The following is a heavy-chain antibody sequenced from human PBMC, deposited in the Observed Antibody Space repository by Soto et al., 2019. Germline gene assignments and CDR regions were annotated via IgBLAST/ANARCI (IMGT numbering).Heavy chain of an antibody. CDR2: IGTAGDT. J-gene: IGHJ6*03. D-gene: IGHD4-17*01. CDR1: GFTFSSYD. CDR3: ARGADYGDYRPYYYYYMDV. V-gene: IGHV3-13*01. Sequence: GGSLRLSCAASGFTFSSYDMHWVRQATGKGLEWVSAIGTAGDTYYPGSVKGRFTISRENAKNSLYLQMNSLRAGDTAVYYCARGADYGDYRPYYYYYMDVWGKGTTVTVSS.